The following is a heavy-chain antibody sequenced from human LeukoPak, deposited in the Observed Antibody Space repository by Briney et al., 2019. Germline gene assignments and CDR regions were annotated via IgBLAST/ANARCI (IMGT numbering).Heavy chain of an antibody. D-gene: IGHD3-10*01. CDR1: GFTFSNYY. Sequence: GGSLRLSCAASGFTFSNYYMNWVRQAPGKGLEWVSSISHSGGSVHYSDSQKGRFTISRDNAKNSLYLQMNSLRAEDTAVYYCARALFRDYFGSGSYFGYWGQGILVIVSS. J-gene: IGHJ4*02. CDR3: ARALFRDYFGSGSYFGY. V-gene: IGHV3-21*01. CDR2: ISHSGGSV.